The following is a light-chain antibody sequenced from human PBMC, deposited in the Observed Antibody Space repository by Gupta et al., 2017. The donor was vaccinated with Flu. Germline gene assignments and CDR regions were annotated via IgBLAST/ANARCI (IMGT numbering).Light chain of an antibody. Sequence: RVTISFSGTSSTIGGNTVNWYLQPPVPAPNLLIFSNVARPSGVPDRYSGSKYVSASPVSSSGLQAYVESDYYCAGCDDDRHCEVFGGGTKLTVL. J-gene: IGLJ3*02. CDR3: AGCDDDRHCEV. CDR1: SSTIGGNT. V-gene: IGLV1-44*01. CDR2: SNV.